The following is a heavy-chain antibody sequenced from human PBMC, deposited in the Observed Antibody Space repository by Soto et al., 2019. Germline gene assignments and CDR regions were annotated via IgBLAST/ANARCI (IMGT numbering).Heavy chain of an antibody. CDR3: ARGSPKSGGDSSPYYFDY. D-gene: IGHD2-21*02. CDR2: INHSGST. J-gene: IGHJ4*02. V-gene: IGHV4-34*01. Sequence: SETLSLTCAVYGGSFSGYYWSWIRQPPGKGLEWIGEINHSGSTNYNPSLKSRVTISVDTSKNQFSPKLSSVTAADTAVYYCARGSPKSGGDSSPYYFDYWGQGTLVTVSS. CDR1: GGSFSGYY.